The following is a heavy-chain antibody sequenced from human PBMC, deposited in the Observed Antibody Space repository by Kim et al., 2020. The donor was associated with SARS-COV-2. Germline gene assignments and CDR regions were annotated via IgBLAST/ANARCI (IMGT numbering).Heavy chain of an antibody. D-gene: IGHD3-22*01. CDR1: GFTFSSYS. CDR2: ISSSSSTI. V-gene: IGHV3-48*02. Sequence: GGPLRLSCAASGFTFSSYSMNWVRQAPGKGLEWVSYISSSSSTIYYADSVKGRFTISRDNAKNSLYLQMNSLRDEDTAVYYCARDTYYYDSSGRDYWGQGTLVTVSS. J-gene: IGHJ4*02. CDR3: ARDTYYYDSSGRDY.